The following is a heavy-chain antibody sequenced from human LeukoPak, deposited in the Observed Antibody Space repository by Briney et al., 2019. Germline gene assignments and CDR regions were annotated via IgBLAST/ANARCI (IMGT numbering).Heavy chain of an antibody. J-gene: IGHJ4*02. CDR2: IYNSGT. V-gene: IGHV4-59*08. CDR3: AGHHPRNTVDF. CDR1: GGSISGYY. Sequence: SETLSLTCTVSGGSISGYYWSWIRQPPGKGLEWIGYIYNSGTNYNPSLKSRVTISLDTSKNQFSLKLSSVTAADTAVYYCAGHHPRNTVDFWGQGTLVTVSS. D-gene: IGHD2/OR15-2a*01.